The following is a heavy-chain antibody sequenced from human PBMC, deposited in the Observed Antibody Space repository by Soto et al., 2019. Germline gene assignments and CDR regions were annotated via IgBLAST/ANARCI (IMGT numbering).Heavy chain of an antibody. J-gene: IGHJ4*02. V-gene: IGHV4-39*01. CDR2: ISYSGST. CDR1: GGSISSSSYY. D-gene: IGHD6-19*01. CDR3: ARRTVNIRTFYSGLKTHCFDY. Sequence: QLQLQESGPGLVKPSETLSLTCAVSGGSISSSSYYWGWIRQPPGKGLEWIGSISYSGSTYYTPSLQSRVAISVDTSKHQFSLKLNSVTAADTAVYYCARRTVNIRTFYSGLKTHCFDYWGQGTLVTVSS.